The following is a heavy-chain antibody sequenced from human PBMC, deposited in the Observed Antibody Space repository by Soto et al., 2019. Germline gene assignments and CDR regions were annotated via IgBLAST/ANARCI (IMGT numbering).Heavy chain of an antibody. Sequence: QVQLQESGPGLVKPSETLSLTCTVSGGSVSSGGYFWSWIRQPPGKGLEWIGYISYSGSTNYNPSLESRVTISVDTSNKNFSLKLASVTAADTAVYYCARAPYSSGWPDSWGQGTLVTVSS. V-gene: IGHV4-61*03. D-gene: IGHD6-19*01. J-gene: IGHJ4*02. CDR2: ISYSGST. CDR1: GGSVSSGGYF. CDR3: ARAPYSSGWPDS.